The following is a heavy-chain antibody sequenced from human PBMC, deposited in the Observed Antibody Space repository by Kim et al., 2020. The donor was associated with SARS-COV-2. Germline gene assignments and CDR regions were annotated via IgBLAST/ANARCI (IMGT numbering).Heavy chain of an antibody. CDR1: GFSVRNSY. Sequence: GGSLRLSCAHSGFSVRNSYLAWVRQAPGKGLEWVSLIYSDGRTFYADSVKGRFTLSKDNSKDTLYLQMNSLGADDTALYYCARAGYYDSSGHYF. J-gene: IGHJ2*01. CDR2: IYSDGRT. CDR3: ARAGYYDSSGHYF. V-gene: IGHV3-66*01. D-gene: IGHD3-22*01.